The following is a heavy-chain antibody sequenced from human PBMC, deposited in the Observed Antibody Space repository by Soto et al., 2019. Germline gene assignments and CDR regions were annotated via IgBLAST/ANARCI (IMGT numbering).Heavy chain of an antibody. CDR3: ARVKQDGDSSFGY. CDR2: IIPILGIA. D-gene: IGHD4-17*01. CDR1: GGTFSSYT. V-gene: IGHV1-69*02. J-gene: IGHJ4*02. Sequence: QVQLVQSGAEVKKPGSSVKVSCKASGGTFSSYTISWVRQAPGQGLEWMGRIIPILGIANYAQKFQGRVTITADKSTSTGYMELSSLRSEDTAVYYCARVKQDGDSSFGYWGQGTLVTVSS.